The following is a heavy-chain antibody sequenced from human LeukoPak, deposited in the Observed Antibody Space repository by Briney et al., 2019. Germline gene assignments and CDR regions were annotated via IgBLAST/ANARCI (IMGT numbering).Heavy chain of an antibody. Sequence: SETLSLTCTVSGGSISSSSYYWGWIRQPPGKGLEWIGSIYYSGSTYYNPSLKSRVTISVDTSKNQFSLKLSSVTAADTAVYYCARVVRGYYYDSSGYSKYFDYWGQGTLVTVSS. D-gene: IGHD3-22*01. CDR3: ARVVRGYYYDSSGYSKYFDY. CDR1: GGSISSSSYY. V-gene: IGHV4-39*07. CDR2: IYYSGST. J-gene: IGHJ4*02.